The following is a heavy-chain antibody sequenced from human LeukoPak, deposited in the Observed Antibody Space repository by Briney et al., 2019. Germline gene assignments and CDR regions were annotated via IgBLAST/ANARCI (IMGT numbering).Heavy chain of an antibody. CDR3: ARCSNDILTGFYRAFDI. V-gene: IGHV4-59*01. Sequence: SETLSPTCTVSDDSISPYSWSWIRQPPEKGLEWIGYIYYSGSTAYNPSLKSRVTISVDTSRNQFSLKLNSVTAADTAVYFCARCSNDILTGFYRAFDIWGQGTMVIVSS. D-gene: IGHD3-9*01. CDR1: DDSISPYS. J-gene: IGHJ3*02. CDR2: IYYSGST.